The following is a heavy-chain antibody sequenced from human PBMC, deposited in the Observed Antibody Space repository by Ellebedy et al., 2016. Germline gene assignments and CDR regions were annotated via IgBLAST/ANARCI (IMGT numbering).Heavy chain of an antibody. D-gene: IGHD2-2*01. CDR1: GFTFSSAW. Sequence: GGSLRLSCSASGFTFSSAWMSWVRQAPGKGLEWVGRIRSNTGGGTSDYTAPVRGRFTISRDDSKNTLYLQMNSLETEDTAVYFCTTYLYCGSSGCHYGRVDNWGQGTLVTVSS. V-gene: IGHV3-15*01. CDR3: TTYLYCGSSGCHYGRVDN. J-gene: IGHJ4*02. CDR2: IRSNTGGGTS.